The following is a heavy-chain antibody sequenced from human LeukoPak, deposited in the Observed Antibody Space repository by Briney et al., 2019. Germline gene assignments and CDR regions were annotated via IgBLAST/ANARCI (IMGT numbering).Heavy chain of an antibody. Sequence: SETLSLTCTVSGGSISSYYWSWIRQPPGKGLEWIGYIYYSGSTNYNPSLKSRVTISVDTSKNQFSLKLSSVTAADTAVYYCALGDYRDYFDYWGQGTLVTVSS. V-gene: IGHV4-59*01. CDR2: IYYSGST. D-gene: IGHD4-11*01. CDR3: ALGDYRDYFDY. J-gene: IGHJ4*02. CDR1: GGSISSYY.